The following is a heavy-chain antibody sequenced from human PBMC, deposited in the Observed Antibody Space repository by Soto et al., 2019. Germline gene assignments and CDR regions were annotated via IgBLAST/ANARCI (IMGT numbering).Heavy chain of an antibody. CDR1: GSIFTGYG. CDR3: ARAGIGGTTFRGYLHY. Sequence: QVHLVESGGGVAQPGRSLRLSCAASGSIFTGYGMHWVRQAPGKGLEWVAVIWFDGSNKYYADSVKGRFTISRDNSKDMLYLQRNSLRVEDTAVYYGARAGIGGTTFRGYLHYWGQGTLVTVSS. J-gene: IGHJ4*02. V-gene: IGHV3-33*01. D-gene: IGHD1-1*01. CDR2: IWFDGSNK.